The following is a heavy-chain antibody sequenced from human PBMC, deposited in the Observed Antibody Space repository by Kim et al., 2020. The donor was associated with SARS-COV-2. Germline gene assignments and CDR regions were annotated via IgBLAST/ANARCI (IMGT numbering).Heavy chain of an antibody. CDR2: ISGSGGST. J-gene: IGHJ6*02. CDR1: GFTFSSYA. D-gene: IGHD3-16*01. V-gene: IGHV3-23*01. CDR3: AKPVFPGGAKHSYYYYGMDV. Sequence: GGSLRLSCAASGFTFSSYAMSWVRQAPGKGLEWVSAISGSGGSTYYADSVKGRFTISRDNSKNTLYLQMNSLRAEDTAVYYCAKPVFPGGAKHSYYYYGMDVWGQGTTVTVSS.